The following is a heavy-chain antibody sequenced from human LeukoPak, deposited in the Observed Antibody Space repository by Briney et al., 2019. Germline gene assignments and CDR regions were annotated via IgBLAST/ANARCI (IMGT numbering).Heavy chain of an antibody. Sequence: TGGSLRLSCAASGFTFTSYSMNWVRQAPGKGLEWVSTISGGGGSTYYAGSVKGRFTISRDNSKNTLYLQMNSLRAEDTAVYYCARNLGYCSGGSCQKRGMDVWGQGTTVTVSS. CDR3: ARNLGYCSGGSCQKRGMDV. CDR2: ISGGGGST. D-gene: IGHD2-15*01. CDR1: GFTFTSYS. J-gene: IGHJ6*02. V-gene: IGHV3-23*01.